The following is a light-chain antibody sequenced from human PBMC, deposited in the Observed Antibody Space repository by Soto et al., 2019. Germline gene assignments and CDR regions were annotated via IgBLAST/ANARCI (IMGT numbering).Light chain of an antibody. V-gene: IGKV3-20*01. J-gene: IGKJ1*01. Sequence: EIVLTQSPGTLSLSPGERATLSCRASQSVSDTYLAWYQQKPGQPPRLLIYGASNRATGIPDRFSGNGSGTDFTLTVSRLEPEDFAVYYCQFGTLVWTFGQGTKVEIK. CDR3: QFGTLVWT. CDR2: GAS. CDR1: QSVSDTY.